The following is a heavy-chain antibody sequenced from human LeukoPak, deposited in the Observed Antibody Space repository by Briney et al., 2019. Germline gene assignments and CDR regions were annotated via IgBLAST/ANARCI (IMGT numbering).Heavy chain of an antibody. CDR2: ISSSSSYI. J-gene: IGHJ4*02. Sequence: KAGGSLRFSGAASGLTFSSYSMNWVRQAPGKGLEWVSSISSSSSYIYYADSVKGRFTISRDNAKNSLYLQMNSLRAEDTAVYYCARLYGSGIDYWGQGTLVTVSS. CDR1: GLTFSSYS. V-gene: IGHV3-21*01. CDR3: ARLYGSGIDY. D-gene: IGHD3-10*01.